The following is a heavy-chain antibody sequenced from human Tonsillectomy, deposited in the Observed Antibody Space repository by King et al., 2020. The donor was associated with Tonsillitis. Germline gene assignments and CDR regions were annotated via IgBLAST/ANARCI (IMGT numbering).Heavy chain of an antibody. CDR3: ARVKGVRSYYYDTSGYRPARYGMDV. CDR1: GGTFSSYA. D-gene: IGHD3-22*01. J-gene: IGHJ6*02. V-gene: IGHV1-69*01. CDR2: IMPLFGSA. Sequence: VQLVESGAEVKKPGSSVKVSCKASGGTFSSYAISWVRQAPGQGLEWMGGIMPLFGSANYAQKFQGRVTITADESTSTAYMELSSLRSEDTAVYYCARVKGVRSYYYDTSGYRPARYGMDVWGQGTTVTVSS.